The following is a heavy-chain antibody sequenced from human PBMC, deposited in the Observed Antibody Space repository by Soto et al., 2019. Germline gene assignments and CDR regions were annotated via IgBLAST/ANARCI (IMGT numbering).Heavy chain of an antibody. CDR2: INHSGST. J-gene: IGHJ3*02. Sequence: SETLSLTCAVYGGSFSGYYWSWIRQPPGKGLEWIGEINHSGSTNYNPSLKSRVTISVDTSKNQFSLKLSSVTAADTAVYYCARERTELGIWGSYRGAFEIWGQGTMVTVSS. CDR3: ARERTELGIWGSYRGAFEI. CDR1: GGSFSGYY. V-gene: IGHV4-34*01. D-gene: IGHD3-16*02.